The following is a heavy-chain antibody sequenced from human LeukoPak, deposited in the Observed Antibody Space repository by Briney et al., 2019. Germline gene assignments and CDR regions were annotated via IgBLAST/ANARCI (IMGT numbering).Heavy chain of an antibody. Sequence: GGSLSLSCEASGFTLSNHWMTWVRQAPGKGLEWVATIKQGGSDKFYVDSVKGRFTISGDNAKNSLYLEMNSLRVEDTAVYYCARDTFGLWGQGTLVTVSS. J-gene: IGHJ4*02. V-gene: IGHV3-7*01. CDR2: IKQGGSDK. CDR1: GFTLSNHW. CDR3: ARDTFGL. D-gene: IGHD2/OR15-2a*01.